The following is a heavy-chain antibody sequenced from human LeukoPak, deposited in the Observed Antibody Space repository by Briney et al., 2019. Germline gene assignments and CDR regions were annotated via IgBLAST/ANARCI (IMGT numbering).Heavy chain of an antibody. J-gene: IGHJ4*02. V-gene: IGHV3-23*01. CDR3: AKEARNLVSIAVAGTFEN. D-gene: IGHD6-19*01. CDR2: ISGSGGNT. Sequence: GGSLRLSWAAAGFTFSSYAMSCVRQAPRKWMEWLSSISGSGGNTYYADSVKGRFTISRDNSKNTLYLQMNSLRAEDTAVYYCAKEARNLVSIAVAGTFENWGQGTLVTVSS. CDR1: GFTFSSYA.